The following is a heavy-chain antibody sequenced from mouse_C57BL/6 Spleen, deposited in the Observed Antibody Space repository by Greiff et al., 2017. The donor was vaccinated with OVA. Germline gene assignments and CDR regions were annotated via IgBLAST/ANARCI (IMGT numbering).Heavy chain of an antibody. J-gene: IGHJ2*01. CDR2: IDPSDSET. V-gene: IGHV1-52*01. CDR1: GYTFTSYW. Sequence: QVQLKQSGAELVRPGSSVKLSCKASGYTFTSYWMHWVKQRPIQGLEWIGNIDPSDSETHYNQKFKDKATLTVDKSSSTAYMQLSSLTSEDSAVYYCAKGSGFDYWGQGTTLTVSS. CDR3: AKGSGFDY. D-gene: IGHD1-1*02.